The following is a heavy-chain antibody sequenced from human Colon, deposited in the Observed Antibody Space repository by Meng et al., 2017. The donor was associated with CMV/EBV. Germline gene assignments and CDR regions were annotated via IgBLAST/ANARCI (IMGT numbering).Heavy chain of an antibody. Sequence: QLQLPESGPGLVKPSETLSLTCTVSGGSISSSSYYWGWIRQPPGKGLEWIGSIYYSGSTYYNPSLKSRVTISVDTSKNQFSLKLSSVTAADTAVYYCARAAAAGEYYFDYWGQGTLVTVPS. CDR2: IYYSGST. J-gene: IGHJ4*02. CDR3: ARAAAAGEYYFDY. D-gene: IGHD6-13*01. CDR1: GGSISSSSYY. V-gene: IGHV4-39*07.